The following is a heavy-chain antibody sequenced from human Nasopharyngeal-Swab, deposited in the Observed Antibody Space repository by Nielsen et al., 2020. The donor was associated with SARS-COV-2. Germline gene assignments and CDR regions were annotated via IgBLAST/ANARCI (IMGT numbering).Heavy chain of an antibody. CDR1: RYSFTSYW. J-gene: IGHJ4*02. CDR2: IDPSDSYT. V-gene: IGHV5-10-1*01. D-gene: IGHD5-18*01. CDR3: ARHLRGYSYGLDY. Sequence: GGSLRLSCKGSRYSFTSYWISWVRQMPGKGLEWMGRIDPSDSYTNYSPSFQGHVTISADKSISTAYLQWSSLKASDTAMYYCARHLRGYSYGLDYWGQGTLVTVSS.